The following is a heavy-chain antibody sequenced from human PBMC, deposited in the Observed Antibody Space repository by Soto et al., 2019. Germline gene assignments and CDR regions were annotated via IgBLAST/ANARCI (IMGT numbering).Heavy chain of an antibody. J-gene: IGHJ5*02. CDR1: GYTFSTYG. CDR2: IGADNGDT. V-gene: IGHV1-18*01. Sequence: QVQLVQSGAEVKKPGASVKVSCKASGYTFSTYGFSWVRQAPGQGLEWMGWIGADNGDTNYAQNFQGRVTMTTDTSTTTSYMELRSLTSDDTAFYFCARDWKGAEGFDPWGQGTLVTVSS. CDR3: ARDWKGAEGFDP. D-gene: IGHD1-1*01.